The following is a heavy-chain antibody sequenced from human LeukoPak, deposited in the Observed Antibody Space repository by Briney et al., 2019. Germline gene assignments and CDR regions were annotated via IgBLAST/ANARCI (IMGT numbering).Heavy chain of an antibody. CDR1: GFAVSSNY. CDR3: ARDGTMVRGVMD. V-gene: IGHV3-66*02. D-gene: IGHD3-10*01. Sequence: GGSLRLSCAASGFAVSSNYMSWVRQAPGKGLEWVSVIYSGGSTYYADSVKGRFTISRDNSKNTLYLQMNSLRAEDTAVYYCARDGTMVRGVMDWGQGTLVTVSS. J-gene: IGHJ4*02. CDR2: IYSGGST.